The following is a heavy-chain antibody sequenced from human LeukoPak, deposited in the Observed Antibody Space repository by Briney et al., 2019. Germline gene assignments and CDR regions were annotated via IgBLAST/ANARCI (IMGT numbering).Heavy chain of an antibody. CDR3: AKAPVVVAAYNWFDP. CDR1: GFTFSSDA. D-gene: IGHD2-15*01. V-gene: IGHV3-23*01. J-gene: IGHJ5*02. CDR2: ISGSGGST. Sequence: GGSLRLSCAASGFTFSSDAMSWVRQAPGKGLEWVSAISGSGGSTYYADSVKGRFTISRDNSKNTLYLQMISLRAEDTAVYYCAKAPVVVAAYNWFDPWGQGTMVTVSS.